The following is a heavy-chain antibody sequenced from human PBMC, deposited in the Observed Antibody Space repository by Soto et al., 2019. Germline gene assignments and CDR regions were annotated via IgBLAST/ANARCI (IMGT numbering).Heavy chain of an antibody. V-gene: IGHV4-31*03. CDR1: GGSISGEGYY. D-gene: IGHD6-13*01. Sequence: QVQLQESGPGLVEPSQTLSLTCTVSGGSISGEGYYWSWIRQYSGRGLEWIGYIHYSGSTYSNPSRTSRVTISVDTATTQFFLKLTSVTAADTAVYYCARAWTATAGGANWFDRWGQGTLVTVSS. CDR3: ARAWTATAGGANWFDR. J-gene: IGHJ5*02. CDR2: IHYSGST.